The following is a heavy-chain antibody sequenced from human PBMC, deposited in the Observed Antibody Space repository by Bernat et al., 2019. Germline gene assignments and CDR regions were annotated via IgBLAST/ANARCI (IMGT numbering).Heavy chain of an antibody. CDR2: ISYDGSNK. CDR3: ARDRGAAGTGYGMDV. Sequence: QVQLVESGGGVVQPGRSLRLSCAASGFTFSSYAMHWVRQAPGKGLEWVAVISYDGSNKYYADAVKGRFTISRDNTKTTLYLQMNSLRAEDTAVYYCARDRGAAGTGYGMDVWGQGTTVTVSS. D-gene: IGHD6-13*01. CDR1: GFTFSSYA. V-gene: IGHV3-30-3*01. J-gene: IGHJ6*02.